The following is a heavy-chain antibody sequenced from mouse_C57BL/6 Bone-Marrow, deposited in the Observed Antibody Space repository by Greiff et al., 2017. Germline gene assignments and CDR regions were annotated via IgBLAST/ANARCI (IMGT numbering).Heavy chain of an antibody. CDR1: GFTFSSYA. CDR3: ARGGAYYVLAY. D-gene: IGHD1-1*01. V-gene: IGHV5-4*03. J-gene: IGHJ3*01. CDR2: ISDGGSYT. Sequence: EVKLMESGGGLVKPGGSLKLSCAASGFTFSSYAMSWVRQTPEKRLEWVATISDGGSYTYYPDNVKGRFTISRDNAKNNLYLQMSHLKSEDTAMYYCARGGAYYVLAYWGQGTLVTVSA.